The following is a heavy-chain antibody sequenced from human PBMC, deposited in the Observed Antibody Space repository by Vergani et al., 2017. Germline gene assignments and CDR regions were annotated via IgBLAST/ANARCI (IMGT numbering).Heavy chain of an antibody. CDR2: ISGNNDDV. CDR1: GFTFSSYG. D-gene: IGHD2-2*01. J-gene: IGHJ3*01. CDR3: VRDVRVSST. V-gene: IGHV3-21*01. Sequence: VQLVESGGGVVQPGRSLRLSCAASGFTFSSYGMNWVRQAPGKGLEWVSSISGNNDDVYYADSVKGRFTISRDNAKNSLYLDMSSLRAEDTAVYYCVRDVRVSSTWGQGTLVAVSS.